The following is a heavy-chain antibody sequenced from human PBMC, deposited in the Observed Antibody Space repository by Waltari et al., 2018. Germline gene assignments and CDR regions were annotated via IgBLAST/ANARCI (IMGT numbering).Heavy chain of an antibody. D-gene: IGHD1-7*01. Sequence: QITLKESGPTLVTPTQTLTLTCTFSGFSLSTGAVGVGWIRQPPGKALDWLALVYWNDDNRYSPSLKNRLTIIKDSSKNQVVLTMTNMDPVDTATYYCARLNYNWNYGHFYFDFWGQGTLVTVSS. V-gene: IGHV2-5*01. CDR1: GFSLSTGAVG. CDR2: VYWNDDN. J-gene: IGHJ4*02. CDR3: ARLNYNWNYGHFYFDF.